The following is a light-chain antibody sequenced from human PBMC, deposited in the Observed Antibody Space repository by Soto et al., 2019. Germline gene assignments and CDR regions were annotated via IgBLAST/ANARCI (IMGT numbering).Light chain of an antibody. CDR1: SSDIGGYNY. J-gene: IGLJ1*01. V-gene: IGLV2-8*01. Sequence: QSVLTQPPSASGSPGRSVTISCTGTSSDIGGYNYVSWYQQHPGKAPKLMIYEVNKRPSGVPDRFSGSKSGNTASLTVSGLQAEDEADYYCTSFTSSTTPYVFGTGTKLTVL. CDR2: EVN. CDR3: TSFTSSTTPYV.